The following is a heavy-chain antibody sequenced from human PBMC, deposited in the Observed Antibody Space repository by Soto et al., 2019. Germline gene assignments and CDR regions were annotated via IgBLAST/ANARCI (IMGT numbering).Heavy chain of an antibody. J-gene: IGHJ4*02. CDR1: GFTLSSYA. CDR3: ARALAVGWLQSIVFDY. D-gene: IGHD1-26*01. CDR2: ISYDGSNK. V-gene: IGHV3-30-3*01. Sequence: GGSLRLSCAASGFTLSSYAMHWVRQAPGKGLEWVAVISYDGSNKYYADSVKGRFTISRDNSKNTLYLQMNSLRAEDTAVYYCARALAVGWLQSIVFDYWGQGTLVTVSS.